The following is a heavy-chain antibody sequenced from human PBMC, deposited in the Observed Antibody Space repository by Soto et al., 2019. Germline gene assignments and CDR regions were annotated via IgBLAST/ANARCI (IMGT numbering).Heavy chain of an antibody. CDR2: IWYDGSNK. J-gene: IGHJ3*02. V-gene: IGHV3-33*01. Sequence: QVQLVESGGGVVQPGRSLRLSCAASGFTFSSYGMHWVRQAPGKGLEWVAVIWYDGSNKYYADSVKGRFTISRDNSKNTLYLQMNSLRAEDTAVYYCAREHDAFDIWGQGTMVTGSS. CDR1: GFTFSSYG. CDR3: AREHDAFDI.